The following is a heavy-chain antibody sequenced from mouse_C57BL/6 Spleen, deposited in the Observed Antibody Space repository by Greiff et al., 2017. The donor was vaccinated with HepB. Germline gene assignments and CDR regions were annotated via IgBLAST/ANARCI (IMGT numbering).Heavy chain of an antibody. CDR2: IYPGDGDT. CDR3: ARSRITTVVEYYFDY. Sequence: QVQLKQSGPELVKPGASVKISCKASGYAFSSSWMNWVKQRPGKGLEWIGRIYPGDGDTNYNGKFKGKATLTADKSSSTAYMQLSSLTSEDSAVYFGARSRITTVVEYYFDYWGQGTTLTVSS. V-gene: IGHV1-82*01. J-gene: IGHJ2*01. CDR1: GYAFSSSW. D-gene: IGHD1-1*01.